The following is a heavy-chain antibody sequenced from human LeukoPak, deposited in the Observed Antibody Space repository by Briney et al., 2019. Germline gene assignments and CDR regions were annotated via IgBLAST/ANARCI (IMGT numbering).Heavy chain of an antibody. CDR2: ISGSGGST. Sequence: GGTLRLSCAASGFTFSSYGMSWVRQAPGKGLEWVSAISGSGGSTYYADSVKGRFTISRDNSKNTLYLQMNSLRAEDTAVYYCAKGYGWEASYYYYYMDVWGKGTTVTISS. CDR3: AKGYGWEASYYYYYMDV. J-gene: IGHJ6*03. D-gene: IGHD1-26*01. CDR1: GFTFSSYG. V-gene: IGHV3-23*01.